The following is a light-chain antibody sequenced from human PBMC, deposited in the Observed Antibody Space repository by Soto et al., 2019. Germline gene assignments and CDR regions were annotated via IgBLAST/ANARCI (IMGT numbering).Light chain of an antibody. CDR2: AAD. V-gene: IGKV3-15*01. CDR3: QQYNNWPPWT. J-gene: IGKJ1*01. CDR1: QSVSNK. Sequence: EVVMRQSPATLSVSPGETATLSCRASQSVSNKLDWYQQRPGQAPRLLIYAADTRATGIPDRFSGSGSGREITLTISSLPSEEFAVYYCQQYNNWPPWTFGQGTKVEVK.